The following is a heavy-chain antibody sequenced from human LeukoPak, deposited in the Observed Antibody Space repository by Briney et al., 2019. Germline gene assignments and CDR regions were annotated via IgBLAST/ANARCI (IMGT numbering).Heavy chain of an antibody. CDR2: ISGYKGNT. CDR1: GYSFTSYG. Sequence: ASVKVSCKTSGYSFTSYGISWVRQAPGQGLEWMGWISGYKGNTNYAQNFQGRVTMTTDTSTSTAYMELRSPRSDDMAVYYCARDKGYYYDRRPLDYWGQGTLVTVSS. CDR3: ARDKGYYYDRRPLDY. J-gene: IGHJ4*02. V-gene: IGHV1-18*03. D-gene: IGHD3-22*01.